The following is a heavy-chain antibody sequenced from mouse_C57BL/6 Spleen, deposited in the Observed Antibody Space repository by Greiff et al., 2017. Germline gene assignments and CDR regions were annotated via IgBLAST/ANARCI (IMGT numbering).Heavy chain of an antibody. CDR1: GYSFTGYY. V-gene: IGHV1-42*01. D-gene: IGHD1-1*01. CDR2: INPSTGGT. Sequence: VQLQQSGPELVKPGASVKISCKASGYSFTGYYMNWVKQSPEKSLEWIGEINPSTGGTTYNQKFKAKATLTVDKSSSTAYMQLKSRTSEDSAVYYCAKITTVAHYYAMDYWGQGTSVTVSS. J-gene: IGHJ4*01. CDR3: AKITTVAHYYAMDY.